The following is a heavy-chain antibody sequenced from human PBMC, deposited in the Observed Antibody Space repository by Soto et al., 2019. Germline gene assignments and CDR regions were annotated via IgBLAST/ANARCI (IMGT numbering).Heavy chain of an antibody. V-gene: IGHV3-48*02. J-gene: IGHJ4*01. Sequence: EVHLVESGGGLVQPGGSLRLSCAASGFTFSAYSMNWVRQTPGKGLEWLAYISSSGTTTYHADSVRGRFTISRDTAKNSLNLQMNSLREDDTAIYYCTRGDGSRGHYWGHGTLVTVSS. CDR2: ISSSGTTT. CDR1: GFTFSAYS. D-gene: IGHD1-26*01. CDR3: TRGDGSRGHY.